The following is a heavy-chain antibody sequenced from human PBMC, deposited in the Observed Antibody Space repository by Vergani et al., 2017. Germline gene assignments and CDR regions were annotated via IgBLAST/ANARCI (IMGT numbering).Heavy chain of an antibody. CDR2: IYYSGST. J-gene: IGHJ4*02. CDR1: GGSISSYY. CDR3: ARGPPTIWLTSFDY. D-gene: IGHD3-9*01. V-gene: IGHV4-59*01. Sequence: QVQLPESGPGLVKPSETLSLTCTVSGGSISSYYWSWIRQPPGKGLEWIGYIYYSGSTNYNPSLKSRVTISVDTSKNQFSLKLSSVTAADTAVYYCARGPPTIWLTSFDYWGQGTLVTVSS.